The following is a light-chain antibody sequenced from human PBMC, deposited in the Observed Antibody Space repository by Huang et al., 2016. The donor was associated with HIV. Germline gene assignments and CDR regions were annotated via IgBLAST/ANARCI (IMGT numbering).Light chain of an antibody. J-gene: IGKJ2*01. CDR1: QSVSNY. V-gene: IGKV3-11*01. Sequence: EIVLTQSPATLSLSPGERATLSCRASQSVSNYLAWYQQKPGQSPRLLIYDASKRATDIPARVSGSGAWTDFTLTISSLEPEDFGFYYCQQRSNWPPFTFGQGTKLEI. CDR3: QQRSNWPPFT. CDR2: DAS.